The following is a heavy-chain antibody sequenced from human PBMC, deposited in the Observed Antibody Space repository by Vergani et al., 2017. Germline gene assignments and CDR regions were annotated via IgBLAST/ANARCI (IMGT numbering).Heavy chain of an antibody. Sequence: QVQLVPGAEVKKPGASVKVSCKASGYTFTGYYMHWVRQAPGQGLEWMGWINPNSGGTNYAQKFQGRVTITADESTSTAYMELSSLRSEDTAVYYCARAPYGDSHDYWGQGTLVTVSS. CDR3: ARAPYGDSHDY. D-gene: IGHD4-17*01. CDR2: INPNSGGT. J-gene: IGHJ4*02. V-gene: IGHV1-2*02. CDR1: GYTFTGYY.